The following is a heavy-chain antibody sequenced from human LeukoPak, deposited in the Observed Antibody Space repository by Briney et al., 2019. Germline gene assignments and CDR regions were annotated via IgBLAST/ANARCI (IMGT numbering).Heavy chain of an antibody. D-gene: IGHD5-18*01. CDR3: ARANTAMALAFDY. CDR1: GYTLTELS. CDR2: FDPVDGET. J-gene: IGHJ4*02. V-gene: IGHV1-24*01. Sequence: ASVKVSCRVSGYTLTELSMHWVRQAPGKGLEWMGGFDPVDGETIYAQKFQGRVTMTEDTSTDTAYMELSSLRSEDTAVYYCARANTAMALAFDYWGQGTLVTVSS.